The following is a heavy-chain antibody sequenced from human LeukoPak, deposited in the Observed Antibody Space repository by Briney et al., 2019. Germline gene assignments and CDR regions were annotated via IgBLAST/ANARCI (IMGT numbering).Heavy chain of an antibody. D-gene: IGHD4-17*01. CDR1: GGCISSSSYY. Sequence: SETLSLTCTVSGGCISSSSYYWGWIRQPPGKGLEWIGSIYYSGSTYYNPSLKSRVTISVDTSKDQFSLKLSSVTAADTAVYYCLKGDYTGPHPIHWGQGTLVTVSS. CDR2: IYYSGST. CDR3: LKGDYTGPHPIH. J-gene: IGHJ4*02. V-gene: IGHV4-39*01.